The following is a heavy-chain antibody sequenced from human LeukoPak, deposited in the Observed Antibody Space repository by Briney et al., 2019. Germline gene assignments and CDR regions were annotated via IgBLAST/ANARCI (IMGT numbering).Heavy chain of an antibody. V-gene: IGHV1-2*04. Sequence: ASVKVSCKASGYTFTGYYMHWVRQAPGQGLEWMGWINPNSGGTNYAQKFQGWVTMTRDTSISTAYMELSRLRSDDTAVYYCAGLLRYFDWSFFDYWGQGTLVTVSS. CDR2: INPNSGGT. CDR1: GYTFTGYY. CDR3: AGLLRYFDWSFFDY. D-gene: IGHD3-9*01. J-gene: IGHJ4*02.